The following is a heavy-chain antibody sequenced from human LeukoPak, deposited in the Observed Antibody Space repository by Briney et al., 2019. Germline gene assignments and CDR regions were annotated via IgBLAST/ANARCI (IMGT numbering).Heavy chain of an antibody. D-gene: IGHD4-17*01. CDR3: ARDDYGLHDY. V-gene: IGHV3-64*01. CDR1: GFTFSSYA. J-gene: IGHJ4*02. CDR2: ISSNGGST. Sequence: GSLRLSCAASGFTFSSYAMHWVRQAPGKGLEYVSAISSNGGSTYYANSVKGRFTISRDNSKNTLYLQMNSLRAEDTAVYYCARDDYGLHDYWGQGTLVTVSS.